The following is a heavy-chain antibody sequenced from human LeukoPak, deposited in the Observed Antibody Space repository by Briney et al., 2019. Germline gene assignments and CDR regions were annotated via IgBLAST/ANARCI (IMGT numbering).Heavy chain of an antibody. CDR1: GGSMSPYH. CDR2: IYYSGST. J-gene: IGHJ4*02. D-gene: IGHD6-19*01. V-gene: IGHV4-59*08. CDR3: ARAVSGRFDY. Sequence: SETPSLTCTVSGGSMSPYHWGWIRQPPGKGLEWTGYIYYSGSTNYNPSLKSRVTITVDTSKNQFSLKLSSVTAADTAIYYCARAVSGRFDYWGQGTLVTVSS.